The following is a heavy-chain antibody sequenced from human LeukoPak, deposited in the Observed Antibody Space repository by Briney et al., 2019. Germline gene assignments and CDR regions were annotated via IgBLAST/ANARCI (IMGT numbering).Heavy chain of an antibody. V-gene: IGHV1-8*01. Sequence: GASVKVSCKASGYTFTSYDINWVRQATGQGLEWMGWMNPNSGNTGYAQKFQGRVTMTRNTSISTAYMELSSLRSEDTAVYYCARASLPVATTQDYWGQGTLVTVSS. CDR2: MNPNSGNT. CDR3: ARASLPVATTQDY. J-gene: IGHJ4*02. CDR1: GYTFTSYD. D-gene: IGHD5-12*01.